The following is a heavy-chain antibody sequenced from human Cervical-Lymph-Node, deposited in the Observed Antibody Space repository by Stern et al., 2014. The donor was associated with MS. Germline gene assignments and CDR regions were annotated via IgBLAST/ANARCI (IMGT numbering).Heavy chain of an antibody. Sequence: VQLVESGGGVVQPGTSLRLSCTVSGFTFSSYAFHLVRQAPGKGPGRVAVISAVGGNKYYAESVKGRITISRDNSKNTLYVEMNSLRVEDSAVYYCARRPKGGAIDHWGQGTLVIVSS. CDR2: ISAVGGNK. CDR1: GFTFSSYA. D-gene: IGHD4/OR15-4a*01. V-gene: IGHV3-30-3*01. J-gene: IGHJ4*02. CDR3: ARRPKGGAIDH.